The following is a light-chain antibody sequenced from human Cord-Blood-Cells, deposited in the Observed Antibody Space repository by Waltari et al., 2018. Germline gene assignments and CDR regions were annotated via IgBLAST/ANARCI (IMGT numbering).Light chain of an antibody. J-gene: IGLJ3*02. V-gene: IGLV2-14*01. CDR2: EVS. CDR1: SSDVGGYNY. Sequence: QSALTQPASVSGSPGQSITISCTGTSSDVGGYNYVSWYQQHPGKAPKLMIYEVSKRPSGVSKRFSGSKSGNTASLTISGLQAEDEADYYCSSYTSSSWVFGGGTKLTVL. CDR3: SSYTSSSWV.